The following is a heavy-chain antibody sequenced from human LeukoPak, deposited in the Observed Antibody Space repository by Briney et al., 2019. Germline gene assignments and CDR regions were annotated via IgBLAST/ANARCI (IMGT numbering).Heavy chain of an antibody. CDR1: GFTFSRYG. J-gene: IGHJ4*02. CDR3: AKEHDYVWGSYRH. D-gene: IGHD3-16*02. V-gene: IGHV3-30*18. Sequence: GGSLRLSCAASGFTFSRYGMHWVRQAPGKGLEWGAVISYDVSNKYYADSVKGRFTTSRDNSKNTLYLQMNSLRAEDTAVYYCAKEHDYVWGSYRHWGQGTLVTVSS. CDR2: ISYDVSNK.